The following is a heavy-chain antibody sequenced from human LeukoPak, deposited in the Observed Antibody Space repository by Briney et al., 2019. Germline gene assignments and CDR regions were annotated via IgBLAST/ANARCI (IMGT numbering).Heavy chain of an antibody. CDR3: ARALASGSSAFDY. CDR2: ISSSSSYI. Sequence: GGSLRLSCAASGFTFSSSSMNWVRPAPGKGLEWVSSISSSSSYIYFADSVKGRFTISRDNAKSSVYLQMNSLRAEDTAVYYCARALASGSSAFDYWGQGTLVTVSS. CDR1: GFTFSSSS. V-gene: IGHV3-21*01. D-gene: IGHD1-26*01. J-gene: IGHJ4*02.